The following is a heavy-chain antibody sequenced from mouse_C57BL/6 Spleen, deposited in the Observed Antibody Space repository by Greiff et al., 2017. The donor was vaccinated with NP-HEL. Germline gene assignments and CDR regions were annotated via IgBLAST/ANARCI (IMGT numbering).Heavy chain of an antibody. CDR1: GYAFSSSW. J-gene: IGHJ2*01. CDR3: AREVTTVVFDY. CDR2: IYPGDGDT. D-gene: IGHD1-1*01. Sequence: VQLQQSGPELVKPGASVKISCKASGYAFSSSWMNWVKQRPGKGLEWIGRIYPGDGDTNYNGKFKGKATLTADKSSSTAYMQLSSLTSEDSAVYFCAREVTTVVFDYWGQGTTLTVSS. V-gene: IGHV1-82*01.